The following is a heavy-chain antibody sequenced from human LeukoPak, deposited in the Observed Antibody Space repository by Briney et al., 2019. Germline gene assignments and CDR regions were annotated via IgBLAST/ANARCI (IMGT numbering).Heavy chain of an antibody. CDR3: ARGVGYNYGLYYQYGMDV. CDR1: GYTFTSHV. V-gene: IGHV1-3*04. CDR2: IDTANGNT. D-gene: IGHD5-18*01. Sequence: ASVKVSCKASGYTFTSHVIHWVRQAPGPRFDWMGWIDTANGNTQNSQNFQGRVTITSDTSASTAYMELNSLRSEDTAVYYCARGVGYNYGLYYQYGMDVWGQGTTVTVSS. J-gene: IGHJ6*02.